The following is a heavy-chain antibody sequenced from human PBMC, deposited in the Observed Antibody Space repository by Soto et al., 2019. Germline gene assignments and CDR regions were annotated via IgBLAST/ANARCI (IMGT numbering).Heavy chain of an antibody. J-gene: IGHJ4*02. CDR2: ISYDGSNK. D-gene: IGHD3-9*01. Sequence: GGSLRLSCAASGFTFSSYGMHWVRQAPGKGLEWVAVISYDGSNKYYADSVKGRFTISRDNSKNTLYLQMNSLRAEDTAVYYCAKDLRYFDWLQDDHGIDYWGQGTLVTV. CDR3: AKDLRYFDWLQDDHGIDY. V-gene: IGHV3-30*18. CDR1: GFTFSSYG.